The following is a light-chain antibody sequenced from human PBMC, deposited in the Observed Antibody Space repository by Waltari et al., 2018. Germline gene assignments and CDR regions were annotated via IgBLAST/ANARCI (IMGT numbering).Light chain of an antibody. V-gene: IGKV1-39*01. CDR1: ESIDTY. J-gene: IGKJ3*01. Sequence: DIRMTQSPSSLSASVVDRVTITCRASESIDTYLNWYQHKPGKAPEPLIYAASTLHGGVPSRFSGSGSGTDFTLTISSLQPEDFAAYSCQQSYTTPLTFGPGTKVDSK. CDR2: AAS. CDR3: QQSYTTPLT.